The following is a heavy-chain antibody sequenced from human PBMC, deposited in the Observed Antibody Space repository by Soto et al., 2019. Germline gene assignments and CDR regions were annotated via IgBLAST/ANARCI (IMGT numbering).Heavy chain of an antibody. Sequence: SETLSLTCAVYGGSFSGYYWSWIRQPPGKGLEWIGEINHSGSTNYNPSLKSRVTISVDTSKNQFSLKLSSVTAADTAVYYCARGPGDYAYLWGQGTLVTVSS. CDR3: ARGPGDYAYL. CDR1: GGSFSGYY. CDR2: INHSGST. D-gene: IGHD4-17*01. V-gene: IGHV4-34*01. J-gene: IGHJ5*02.